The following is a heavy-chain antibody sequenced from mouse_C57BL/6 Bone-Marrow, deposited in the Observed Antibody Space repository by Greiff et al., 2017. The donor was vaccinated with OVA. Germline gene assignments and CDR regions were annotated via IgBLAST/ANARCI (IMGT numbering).Heavy chain of an antibody. CDR1: GYTFTDYN. CDR3: ARWATVVATDY. J-gene: IGHJ2*01. D-gene: IGHD1-1*01. Sequence: VQLQQSGPELVKPGASVKIPCKASGYTFTDYNMDWVKQSHGKSLEWIGDINPNNGGTIYNQKFKGKATLTVDKSSSTAYMQLSSLTSEDSAVYFCARWATVVATDYWGQGTTLTVSS. CDR2: INPNNGGT. V-gene: IGHV1-18*01.